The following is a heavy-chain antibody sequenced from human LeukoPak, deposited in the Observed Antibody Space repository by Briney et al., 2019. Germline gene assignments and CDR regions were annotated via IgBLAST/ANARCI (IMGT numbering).Heavy chain of an antibody. J-gene: IGHJ4*02. D-gene: IGHD3-16*02. Sequence: PSETLSLTCAVYGGSFSGYYWSWIRQPPGKGLEWTGEINHSGSTNYNPSLKSRVTISVGTSKNQFSLKLSSVTAADTAVYYCARGQKQDYVWGSYRSEPFDYWGQGTLVTVSS. V-gene: IGHV4-34*01. CDR1: GGSFSGYY. CDR3: ARGQKQDYVWGSYRSEPFDY. CDR2: INHSGST.